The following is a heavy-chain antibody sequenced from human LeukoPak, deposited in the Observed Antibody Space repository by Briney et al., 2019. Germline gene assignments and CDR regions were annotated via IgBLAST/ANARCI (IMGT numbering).Heavy chain of an antibody. CDR2: TYYRSKWYN. Sequence: KTSQTLSLTCAISGDSVSSNSAAWNWIRQSPSRGLEWLGRTYYRSKWYNDYAVSVKSRITINPDTSKNQFSLQLNSVTPEDTAVYYCARDALWFGELLFPADYYYYGMDVWGQGTTVTVSS. CDR1: GDSVSSNSAA. D-gene: IGHD3-10*01. J-gene: IGHJ6*02. CDR3: ARDALWFGELLFPADYYYYGMDV. V-gene: IGHV6-1*01.